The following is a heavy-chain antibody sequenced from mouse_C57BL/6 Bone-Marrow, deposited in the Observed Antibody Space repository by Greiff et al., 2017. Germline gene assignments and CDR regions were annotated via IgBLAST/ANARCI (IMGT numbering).Heavy chain of an antibody. D-gene: IGHD1-1*01. J-gene: IGHJ1*03. V-gene: IGHV1-15*01. CDR1: GYTFTDYE. CDR3: TRDTTVVYWCFDV. Sequence: QVQLQQSGAELVRPGASVTLSCKASGYTFTDYEMHWVKQTPVHGLEWIGAVDPETGGTAYNQKFKGKAILTADKSSSTAYMELRSLTSDDSAVYSCTRDTTVVYWCFDVWGTGATVTGSS. CDR2: VDPETGGT.